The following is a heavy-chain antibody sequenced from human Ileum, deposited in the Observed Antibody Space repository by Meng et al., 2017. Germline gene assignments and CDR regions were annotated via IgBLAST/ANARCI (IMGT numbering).Heavy chain of an antibody. J-gene: IGHJ5*02. Sequence: GGSLRLSCAASGFSFSDYYMNWIRQAPGKGLEWVSDISSSGTTMYYADSVRGRFTISRDNAQNTLYLQMNSLRVEDTAVYYCAREEMHYYGSGILVNWFDPWGQGTLVTVSS. V-gene: IGHV3-11*04. CDR1: GFSFSDYY. D-gene: IGHD3-10*01. CDR2: ISSSGTTM. CDR3: AREEMHYYGSGILVNWFDP.